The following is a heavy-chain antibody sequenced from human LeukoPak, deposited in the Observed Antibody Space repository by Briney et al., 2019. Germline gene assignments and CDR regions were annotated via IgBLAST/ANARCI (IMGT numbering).Heavy chain of an antibody. V-gene: IGHV1-3*01. Sequence: VASVKVSCKASRYTFTSYAMHWVRQAPGQRLEWMGWINAGNGNTKYSQKFQGRVTITRDTSASTAYMELSSLRSEDTAVYYCAGIMAGTEFDYWGQGTLVTVSS. J-gene: IGHJ4*02. D-gene: IGHD6-19*01. CDR3: AGIMAGTEFDY. CDR1: RYTFTSYA. CDR2: INAGNGNT.